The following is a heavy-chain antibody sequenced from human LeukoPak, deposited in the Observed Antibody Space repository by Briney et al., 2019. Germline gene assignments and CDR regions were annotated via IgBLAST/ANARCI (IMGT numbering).Heavy chain of an antibody. CDR3: ARRTRYSSGWFN. D-gene: IGHD6-19*01. Sequence: PSETLSLTCALYGGSFSGYYWSWIRQPPGKGLEWIGEINHSGSTNYNPSLKSRVTISVDTSKNQFSLKLSSVTAADTAVYYCARRTRYSSGWFNWGQGTLVPVSS. CDR1: GGSFSGYY. CDR2: INHSGST. V-gene: IGHV4-34*01. J-gene: IGHJ4*02.